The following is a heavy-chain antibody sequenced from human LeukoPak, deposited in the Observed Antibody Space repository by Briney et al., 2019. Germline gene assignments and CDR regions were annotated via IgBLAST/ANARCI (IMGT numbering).Heavy chain of an antibody. V-gene: IGHV3-66*01. J-gene: IGHJ4*02. CDR2: IYSSGTT. Sequence: GSLRLSCAASGFAVSSNHMSWVRQAPGKGLEWVSVIYSSGTTYYADSVKGRFTISRDNSKNTLYLQMNNLRAEDTAVYYCARVIVGATHFDYWGQGTLVTVSS. CDR1: GFAVSSNH. CDR3: ARVIVGATHFDY. D-gene: IGHD1-26*01.